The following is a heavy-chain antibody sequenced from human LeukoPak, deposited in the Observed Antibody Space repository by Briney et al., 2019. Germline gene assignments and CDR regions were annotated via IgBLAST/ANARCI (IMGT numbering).Heavy chain of an antibody. CDR2: IYSGGST. J-gene: IGHJ4*02. Sequence: GGSLRLSCAASGFTVSSNYMSWVRQAPGKGLEWVSVIYSGGSTYYADSVKGRFTISRDNSKNTLYLQMNNLRAEDTAVYYCARGSGGYSGYADYWGQGTLVTVSS. D-gene: IGHD5-12*01. CDR1: GFTVSSNY. CDR3: ARGSGGYSGYADY. V-gene: IGHV3-53*01.